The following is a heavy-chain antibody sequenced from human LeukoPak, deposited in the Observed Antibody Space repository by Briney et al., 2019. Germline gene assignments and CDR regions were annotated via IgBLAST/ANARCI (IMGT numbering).Heavy chain of an antibody. D-gene: IGHD3-22*01. J-gene: IGHJ4*02. CDR1: GFTFSTYH. V-gene: IGHV3-48*01. CDR2: ISRSSTTI. CDR3: ATDYYDSSGYYTGSY. Sequence: GGSLRLSCAAASGFTFSTYHINWVRQAPGKGLEWVSYISRSSTTIYYADSVKGRFTIPRDNAKNSLYLQMNSLRAEDTAVYHCATDYYDSSGYYTGSYWGQGTLVTVSS.